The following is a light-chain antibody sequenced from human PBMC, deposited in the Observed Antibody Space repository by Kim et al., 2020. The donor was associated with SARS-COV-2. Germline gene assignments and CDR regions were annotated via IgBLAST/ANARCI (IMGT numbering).Light chain of an antibody. V-gene: IGKV2-29*02. CDR3: MQGVDLPRT. Sequence: PASIYCKSTQSLLQSDGKTYLYWYLQKPGQSPQLLIYEVSSRFSGVPDRFSGSGSGTDFTLKISRVESEDVGIYYCMQGVDLPRTFGQGTKVDIK. J-gene: IGKJ1*01. CDR2: EVS. CDR1: QSLLQSDGKTY.